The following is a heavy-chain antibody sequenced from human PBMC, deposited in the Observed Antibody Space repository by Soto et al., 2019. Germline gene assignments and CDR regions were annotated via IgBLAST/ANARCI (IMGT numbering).Heavy chain of an antibody. CDR3: ARQIYDSDTGPHFQYYFDS. J-gene: IGHJ4*02. Sequence: PGESLKISCKGSGYSFAGYWITWVRQKPGKGLEWMGRIDPSDSQTYYSPSFRGHVTISVTKSITTVFLQWSRLRASDTAMYYCARQIYDSDTGPHFQYYFDSWGQGTPVTVSS. CDR2: IDPSDSQT. D-gene: IGHD3-22*01. CDR1: GYSFAGYW. V-gene: IGHV5-10-1*01.